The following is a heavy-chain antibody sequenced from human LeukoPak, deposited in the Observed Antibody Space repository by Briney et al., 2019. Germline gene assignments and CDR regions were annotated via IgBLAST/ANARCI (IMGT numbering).Heavy chain of an antibody. CDR3: AKFTRSSGDCL. CDR1: GFPFSSYC. CDR2: KNADGSKK. Sequence: PGGSLRLSCAASGFPFSSYCMSWVRDAPGKGLGCVTNKNADGSKKNYVDSMKGRFTISRDKAKNSLDLQMNSLRAEDTAVYYCAKFTRSSGDCLWGQGILVTVSS. D-gene: IGHD2-21*01. J-gene: IGHJ4*02. V-gene: IGHV3-7*01.